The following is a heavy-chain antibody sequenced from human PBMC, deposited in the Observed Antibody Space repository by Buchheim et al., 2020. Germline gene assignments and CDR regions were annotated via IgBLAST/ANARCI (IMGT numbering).Heavy chain of an antibody. V-gene: IGHV3-30*18. D-gene: IGHD3-9*01. CDR3: AKDRIYNVLTGYYKY. CDR2: ISYDGGDK. Sequence: QVQLVESGGGVVQPGGSLRLSCAASGFTFSKYAMYWVRQAPGKGLEWVAVISYDGGDKHYADSVKGRFTVSRDNSNNAVYLQLNSLRRGDTAVYYCAKDRIYNVLTGYYKYWGHGT. J-gene: IGHJ4*01. CDR1: GFTFSKYA.